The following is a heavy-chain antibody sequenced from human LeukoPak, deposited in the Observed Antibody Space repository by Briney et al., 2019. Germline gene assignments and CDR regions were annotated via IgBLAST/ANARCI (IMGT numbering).Heavy chain of an antibody. CDR1: GYTFTGYY. J-gene: IGHJ4*02. CDR2: INPNSSGT. D-gene: IGHD3-22*01. Sequence: GASGKVSCKASGYTFTGYYMHWVRQAPGQGLEWLGWINPNSSGTNYAQKFQGRVTMTRDTSISTAYMELSRLRSDDTAVYYCARVYPYYDSSGYFDYWGQGTLVTVSS. V-gene: IGHV1-2*02. CDR3: ARVYPYYDSSGYFDY.